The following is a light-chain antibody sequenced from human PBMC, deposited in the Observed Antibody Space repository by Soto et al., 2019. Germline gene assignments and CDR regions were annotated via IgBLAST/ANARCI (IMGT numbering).Light chain of an antibody. V-gene: IGKV3-11*01. Sequence: IVLTQSPGTLSLSPGERATLSCRASQTVIRYLAWYQQNRGQAPRLLIYDASYRATGIPDRFSGSGSGTDFTLTISSLEPEDFAVYYCQQRMSWPWTFGRGTKVDIK. CDR3: QQRMSWPWT. CDR1: QTVIRY. CDR2: DAS. J-gene: IGKJ1*01.